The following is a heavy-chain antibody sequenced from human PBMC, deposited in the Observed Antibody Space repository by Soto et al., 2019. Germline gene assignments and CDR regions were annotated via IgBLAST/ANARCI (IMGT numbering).Heavy chain of an antibody. D-gene: IGHD3-10*01. V-gene: IGHV4-39*01. Sequence: SETLSLTCTVSGGSISSSSYYWGWIRQPPGKGLEWIGSIYYSGSTYYNPSLKSRVTTSVDTSKNPFSLKLSSVTAADTAVYYCAIQTDTSGVEYYFDYWGQGTLVTVSS. CDR3: AIQTDTSGVEYYFDY. J-gene: IGHJ4*02. CDR2: IYYSGST. CDR1: GGSISSSSYY.